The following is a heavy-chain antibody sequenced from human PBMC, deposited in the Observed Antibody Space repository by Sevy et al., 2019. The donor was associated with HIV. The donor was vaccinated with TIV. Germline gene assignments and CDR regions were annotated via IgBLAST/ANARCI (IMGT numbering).Heavy chain of an antibody. CDR1: GGSISSYY. CDR2: IYYTGNT. Sequence: SETLSLTCTVSGGSISSYYWSWIRQPPGKGLEWIGYIYYTGNTNYNPSLNSRVTISIDTSKNQFSLKLSSVTAADTAVYYCARGQYSYGYWREFDYWGQGSLVTVSS. D-gene: IGHD5-18*01. CDR3: ARGQYSYGYWREFDY. V-gene: IGHV4-59*01. J-gene: IGHJ4*02.